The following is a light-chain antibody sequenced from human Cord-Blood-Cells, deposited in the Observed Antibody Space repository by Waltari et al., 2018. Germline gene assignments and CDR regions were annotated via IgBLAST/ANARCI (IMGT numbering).Light chain of an antibody. J-gene: IGLJ1*01. CDR3: AAWDDSLSCYV. V-gene: IGLV1-47*01. Sequence: QSVLPPPPSPSGTPAQGAPPFGSASTTNLGRTEVHRYQPPPGTAPKLHIYRNNQRPSGVPARFSGSKSGTSASLAISGLRSEDEADYYCAAWDDSLSCYVFGTGTKVTVL. CDR1: TTNLGRTE. CDR2: RNN.